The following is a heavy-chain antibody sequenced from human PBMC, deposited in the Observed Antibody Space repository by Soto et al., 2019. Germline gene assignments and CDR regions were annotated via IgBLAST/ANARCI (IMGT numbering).Heavy chain of an antibody. CDR2: IGTSGDT. V-gene: IGHV3-13*01. D-gene: IGHD6-19*01. CDR1: GFTFSSYD. Sequence: GGSLRLSCAASGFTFSSYDMHWVRQVTGKGLEWVSAIGTSGDTYYPGSVKGRFTISRENAKNSLYLQVDSLRAEDTAVYYCARVPLEGSGWYYVMDFCGQGSSVTVSS. J-gene: IGHJ6*02. CDR3: ARVPLEGSGWYYVMDF.